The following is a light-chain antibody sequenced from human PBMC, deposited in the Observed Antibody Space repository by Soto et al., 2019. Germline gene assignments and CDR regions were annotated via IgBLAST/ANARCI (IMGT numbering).Light chain of an antibody. CDR1: QNINRW. J-gene: IGKJ1*01. CDR2: DAS. Sequence: DAQLTQSHSTLSASVPARVPSSCRSLQNINRWLAWYQQKPGRAPKLLIYDASTLENGVPSRFSGGGSGTEFTLAISSLQPDDFATYYCQHYNSYSQGWTFGQGTKVDI. CDR3: QHYNSYSQGWT. V-gene: IGKV1-5*01.